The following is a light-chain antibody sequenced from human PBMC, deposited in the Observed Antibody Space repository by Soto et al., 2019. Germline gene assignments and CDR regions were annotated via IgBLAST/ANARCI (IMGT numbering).Light chain of an antibody. Sequence: DIQMTQSPSSLSASVGDRVTITCRASQAISNYLAWYQQKPGKVPKLLIYGASTLHSGVPSRFSGSGSGTDFTLTISSLEPEDSALYYCQQRSNWPITFGQGTRLEIK. CDR1: QAISNY. J-gene: IGKJ5*01. CDR3: QQRSNWPIT. V-gene: IGKV1-27*01. CDR2: GAS.